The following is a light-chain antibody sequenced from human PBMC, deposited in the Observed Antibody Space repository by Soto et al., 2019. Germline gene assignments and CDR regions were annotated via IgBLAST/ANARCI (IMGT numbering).Light chain of an antibody. CDR2: GND. V-gene: IGLV1-44*01. J-gene: IGLJ2*01. CDR1: SSNIGSNT. CDR3: AAWDDSLTGVV. Sequence: QSVLGQPPSASGTPGQRVTISCSGTSSNIGSNTVNWYQQLPGTAPKLLIFGNDGRPSGVPDRFSGSKSGTSASLAINGLQSEDEADYFCAAWDDSLTGVVFGGGTKLTVL.